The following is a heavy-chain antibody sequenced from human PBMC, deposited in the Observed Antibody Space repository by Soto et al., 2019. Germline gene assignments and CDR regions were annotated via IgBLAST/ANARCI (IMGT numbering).Heavy chain of an antibody. D-gene: IGHD2-21*02. CDR1: RLTVGVYP. V-gene: IGHV3-30-3*01. Sequence: QKLWRAAPRLTVGVYPRVLIRTAKGRWLVWVAVISYDGSNKYFVDSVKGRFTISRDDSKNTLYLQMNSLRAEDTAVYYCARDPGKGGNSPWYYYGMDVWGQGHKV. CDR3: ARDPGKGGNSPWYYYGMDV. J-gene: IGHJ6*02. CDR2: ISYDGSNK.